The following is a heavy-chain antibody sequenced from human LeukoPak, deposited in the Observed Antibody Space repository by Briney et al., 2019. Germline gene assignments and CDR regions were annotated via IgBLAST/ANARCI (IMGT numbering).Heavy chain of an antibody. J-gene: IGHJ5*02. CDR3: AIRTMPGPRQGKWFDP. Sequence: SETLSLTCTVSGGSISSSDYYWGWIRQPPGKGLEWIGNIYYSGSTYYNPSLKSRVTISVDTSKNQFSLKLSSVTAADTAVYYCAIRTMPGPRQGKWFDPWGQGTLVTVSS. CDR1: GGSISSSDYY. D-gene: IGHD1-14*01. CDR2: IYYSGST. V-gene: IGHV4-39*07.